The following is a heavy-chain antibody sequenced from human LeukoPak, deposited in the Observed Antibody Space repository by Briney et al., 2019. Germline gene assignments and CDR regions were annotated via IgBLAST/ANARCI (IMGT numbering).Heavy chain of an antibody. J-gene: IGHJ5*02. CDR3: ARDNYGSGSHAPGVWFDP. CDR2: IYYSGST. D-gene: IGHD3-10*01. Sequence: SQTLSLTCTVSGGSISSGDYYWSWIRQPPGTGLEWIGYIYYSGSTYYNPSLKSRVTISVDTSKNQISLKLSSVTAADTAVYYCARDNYGSGSHAPGVWFDPWGQGTLVTVSS. V-gene: IGHV4-30-4*01. CDR1: GGSISSGDYY.